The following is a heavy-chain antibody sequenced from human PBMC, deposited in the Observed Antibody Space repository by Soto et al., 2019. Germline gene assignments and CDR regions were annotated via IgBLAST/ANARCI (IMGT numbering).Heavy chain of an antibody. V-gene: IGHV1-3*01. D-gene: IGHD2-21*02. J-gene: IGHJ4*02. Sequence: GSVKVSCKASGYTFTSYAMHWVRQAPGQRLEWMGWIDAGNGNTKYSQKFQGRVTITRDTSASTAYMELSSLRSEDTAVYYCARSIVVVTAADYWGQGTLVTVYS. CDR2: IDAGNGNT. CDR3: ARSIVVVTAADY. CDR1: GYTFTSYA.